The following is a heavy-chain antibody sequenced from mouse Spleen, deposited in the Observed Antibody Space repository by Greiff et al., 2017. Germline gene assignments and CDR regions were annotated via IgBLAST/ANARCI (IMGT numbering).Heavy chain of an antibody. V-gene: IGHV1-15*01. J-gene: IGHJ3*01. D-gene: IGHD1-1*01. CDR3: TKIYYYDERFAY. Sequence: QVTLKESGAELVRPGASVTLSCKASGYTFTDYEMHWVKQTPVHGLEWIGAIDPETGGTAYNQKFKGKAILTADKSSSTAYMELRSLTSEDSAVYYCTKIYYYDERFAYWGQGTLVTVSA. CDR1: GYTFTDYE. CDR2: IDPETGGT.